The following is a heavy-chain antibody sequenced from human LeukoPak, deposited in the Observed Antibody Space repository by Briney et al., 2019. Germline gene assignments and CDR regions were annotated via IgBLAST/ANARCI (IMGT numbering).Heavy chain of an antibody. J-gene: IGHJ6*03. CDR3: ARVTRPHYYYYYYMDV. Sequence: GGSLRLSCAASGFTFSSNAMTWVRQAPGKGLEWVSYISSSSSTIYYADSVKGRFTISRDNAKNSLYLQMNSLRAEDTAVYYCARVTRPHYYYYYYMDVWGKGTTVTVSS. CDR2: ISSSSSTI. V-gene: IGHV3-48*01. CDR1: GFTFSSNA.